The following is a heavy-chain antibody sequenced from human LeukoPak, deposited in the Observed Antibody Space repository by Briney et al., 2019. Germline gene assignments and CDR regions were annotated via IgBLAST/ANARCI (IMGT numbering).Heavy chain of an antibody. CDR2: ISWNSGSI. V-gene: IGHV3-9*01. D-gene: IGHD3-22*01. CDR1: GFTFSSYA. J-gene: IGHJ4*02. CDR3: AKDRSYDSSGYPDY. Sequence: GGSLRLSRAASGFTFSSYAMSWVRQAPGKGLEWVSGISWNSGSIGYADSVKGRFTISRDNAKNSLYLQMNSLRAEDTALYYCAKDRSYDSSGYPDYWGQGTLVTVSS.